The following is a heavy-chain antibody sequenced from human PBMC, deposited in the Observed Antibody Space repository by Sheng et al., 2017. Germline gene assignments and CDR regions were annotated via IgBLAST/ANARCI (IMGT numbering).Heavy chain of an antibody. CDR1: GYTFTSYG. CDR3: ARDGLGYCSSTSCSPFDY. CDR2: ISAYNGNT. Sequence: QVQLVQSGAEVKKPGASVKVSCKASGYTFTSYGISWVRQAPGQGLEWMGWISAYNGNTNYAQKLQGRVTMTTDTSTSTAYMELRSLRSDDTAVYYCARDGLGYCSSTSCSPFDYWGQGTLVTVSS. V-gene: IGHV1-18*01. D-gene: IGHD2-2*01. J-gene: IGHJ4*02.